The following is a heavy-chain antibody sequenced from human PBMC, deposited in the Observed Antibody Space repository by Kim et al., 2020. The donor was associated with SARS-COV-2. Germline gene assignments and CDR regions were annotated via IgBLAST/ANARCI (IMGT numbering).Heavy chain of an antibody. CDR1: GSTFSTYP. V-gene: IGHV3-30*04. J-gene: IGHJ4*02. CDR2: ISYDGSSQ. Sequence: GGSLRLSCAASGSTFSTYPMHWVRQAPGKGLEWVAIISYDGSSQYYADSVKGRFTISRDNSKSTVDLQMNSLRAEDTAMYYCARSRDSVVLPPPHWGQGTLVTVSS. D-gene: IGHD2-15*01. CDR3: ARSRDSVVLPPPH.